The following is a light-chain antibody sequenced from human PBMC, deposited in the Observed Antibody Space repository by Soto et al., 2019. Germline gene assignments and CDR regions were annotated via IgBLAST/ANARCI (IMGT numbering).Light chain of an antibody. Sequence: EIVLTQSPATLSLSPGERVTLSCRASQSIGRYLAWYQHKPGQAPRLLIYDASNRATRIPARFSGSGSGTDFTLISSSLEPEDLADYYCQQRANWLTFGGGTKVEIK. CDR2: DAS. J-gene: IGKJ4*01. CDR3: QQRANWLT. V-gene: IGKV3-11*01. CDR1: QSIGRY.